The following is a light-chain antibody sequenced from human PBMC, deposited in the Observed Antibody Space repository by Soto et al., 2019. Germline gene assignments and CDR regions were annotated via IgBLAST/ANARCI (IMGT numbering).Light chain of an antibody. CDR3: QQSSNSPMYT. J-gene: IGKJ2*01. CDR2: AAS. CDR1: QSIAYY. Sequence: DIQMTQSPSSLSASVGDRVTITCRASQSIAYYVNWFQQKPGKASKLLIYAASSLQSGVPSRISGSGAGTDFTLTISSLQPEDFATYYCQQSSNSPMYTFGQGT. V-gene: IGKV1-39*01.